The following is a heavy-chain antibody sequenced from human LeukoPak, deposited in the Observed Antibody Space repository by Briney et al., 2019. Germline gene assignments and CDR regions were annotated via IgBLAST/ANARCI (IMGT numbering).Heavy chain of an antibody. V-gene: IGHV3-49*03. D-gene: IGHD5-12*01. Sequence: GGSLRLSCTPSGFIFGDYSMSWFRQAPGKGLEWVGFIRSKAYGGTTEYAASVKGRFTISRDDSKSIAYLQMNSLKTDDTAVYYCTRYGGYGTTFDYWGQGTLVTVSS. CDR2: IRSKAYGGTT. J-gene: IGHJ4*02. CDR1: GFIFGDYS. CDR3: TRYGGYGTTFDY.